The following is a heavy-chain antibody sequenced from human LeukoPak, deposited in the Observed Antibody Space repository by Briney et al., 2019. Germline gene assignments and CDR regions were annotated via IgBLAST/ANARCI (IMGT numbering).Heavy chain of an antibody. CDR1: GGSISSGGYS. CDR3: ASLRASSIGAHYAMDV. Sequence: SETLSLTCTVSGGSISSGGYSWSWIRQHPGKGLEWIGYIYYGGSTNYNPSLKSRVAMSVDTSKNQFSLQLNSVTAADTAVYYCASLRASSIGAHYAMDVWGQGTTVTVSS. D-gene: IGHD6-6*01. CDR2: IYYGGST. J-gene: IGHJ6*02. V-gene: IGHV4-61*08.